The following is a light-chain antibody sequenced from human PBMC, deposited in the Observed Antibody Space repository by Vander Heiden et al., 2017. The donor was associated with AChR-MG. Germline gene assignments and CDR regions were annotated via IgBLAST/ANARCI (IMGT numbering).Light chain of an antibody. Sequence: DIQLTQSPSFLSASVGDRVTITCRASQYVRTSLAWYQQKPGRAPKLLMYSASTLQGGVPSRFSGSGSGREFTLTVSSLQPEDSATYFCKQVYSYQITFGPGTKVEFK. J-gene: IGKJ3*01. V-gene: IGKV1-9*01. CDR1: QYVRTS. CDR3: KQVYSYQIT. CDR2: SAS.